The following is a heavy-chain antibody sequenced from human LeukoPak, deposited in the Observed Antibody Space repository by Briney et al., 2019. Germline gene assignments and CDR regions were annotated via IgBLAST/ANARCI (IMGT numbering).Heavy chain of an antibody. D-gene: IGHD3-10*01. J-gene: IGHJ4*02. Sequence: PAGSLRLSCAASGFTVSSNYMSWVRQAPGRGLEWVSVIYSGGSTYYADSVKGRFTISRDNSKNTLFLQMNSLRAGDTAVYYCARGTVTMVDYWGQGTLVTVPS. V-gene: IGHV3-66*01. CDR3: ARGTVTMVDY. CDR2: IYSGGST. CDR1: GFTVSSNY.